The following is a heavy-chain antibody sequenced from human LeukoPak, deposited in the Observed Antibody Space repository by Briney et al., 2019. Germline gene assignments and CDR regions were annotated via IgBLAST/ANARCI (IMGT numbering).Heavy chain of an antibody. J-gene: IGHJ5*02. Sequence: PSETLSLTCTVSGGSISSSSYYWGWIRQPPGKGLEWIGSIYYSGSTYYNPSLKSRVTISVDTSKNQFSLKLSSVTAADTAVYYCAGMDYYDSSGYVRFDPWGQGTLVTVSS. CDR3: AGMDYYDSSGYVRFDP. CDR1: GGSISSSSYY. CDR2: IYYSGST. D-gene: IGHD3-22*01. V-gene: IGHV4-39*07.